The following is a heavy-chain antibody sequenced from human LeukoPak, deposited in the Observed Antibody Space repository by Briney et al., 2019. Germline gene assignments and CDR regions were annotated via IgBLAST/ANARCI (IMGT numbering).Heavy chain of an antibody. CDR2: IIPIFGTA. V-gene: IGHV1-69*05. J-gene: IGHJ4*02. Sequence: APVKVSCKASGGTFSSYAISWVRQAPGQGLEWMGRIIPIFGTANYAQKFQGRVTITTDESTSTAYMELSSLRSEDTAVYYCAMGNSGDDGTSFDYWGQGTLVTVSS. CDR1: GGTFSSYA. D-gene: IGHD2-2*01. CDR3: AMGNSGDDGTSFDY.